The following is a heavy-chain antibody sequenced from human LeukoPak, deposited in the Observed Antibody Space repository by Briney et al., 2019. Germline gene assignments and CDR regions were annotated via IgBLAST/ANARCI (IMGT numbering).Heavy chain of an antibody. CDR2: IKSKTDGGTT. J-gene: IGHJ4*02. CDR3: STDQAYGDYAYYFDY. D-gene: IGHD4-17*01. V-gene: IGHV3-15*01. CDR1: GFTFSNAW. Sequence: GGSLRLSCAASGFTFSNAWMSWVRQAPGKGLEWVGRIKSKTDGGTTDYAAPVKGRFTISRDDSKNTLYLQMNSLKTEDTAVYYCSTDQAYGDYAYYFDYWGQGTLVTVSS.